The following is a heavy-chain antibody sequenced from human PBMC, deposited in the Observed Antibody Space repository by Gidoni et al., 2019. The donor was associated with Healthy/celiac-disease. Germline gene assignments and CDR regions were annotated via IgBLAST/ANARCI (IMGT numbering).Heavy chain of an antibody. CDR3: AKDSGIAAAGTGYFQH. D-gene: IGHD6-13*01. CDR1: GFTFSAYA. CDR2: ISWDGGST. J-gene: IGHJ1*01. Sequence: EVQLVESGGVVVQPGGSLRLSCAATGFTFSAYAMHWVRQAPGKGLECVSLISWDGGSTYYADSVKGRFTISRDNSKNSLYLQMNSLRAEDTALYYCAKDSGIAAAGTGYFQHWGQGTLVTVSS. V-gene: IGHV3-43D*04.